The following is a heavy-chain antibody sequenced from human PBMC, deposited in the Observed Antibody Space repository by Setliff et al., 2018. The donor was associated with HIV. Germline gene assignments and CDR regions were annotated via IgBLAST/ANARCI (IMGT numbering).Heavy chain of an antibody. CDR1: GYNFNTYW. CDR3: ARHPPRGYPKNWFDP. CDR2: IYPIDSET. Sequence: GESLKISCKGFGYNFNTYWIAWVRQVPGKGLEWMGIIYPIDSETKYSPSFQGQVTISVDRSISTAYLQWNNWKASDSATYYCARHPPRGYPKNWFDPWGQGTLVTVSS. J-gene: IGHJ5*02. D-gene: IGHD3-16*02. V-gene: IGHV5-51*01.